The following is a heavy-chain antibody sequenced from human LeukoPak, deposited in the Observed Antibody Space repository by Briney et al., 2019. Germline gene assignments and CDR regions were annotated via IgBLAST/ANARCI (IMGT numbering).Heavy chain of an antibody. V-gene: IGHV4-61*01. Sequence: SVTLSLTCTVSGGSVSNASYYWSWIRQPPGKGLDWIGYVFYSGSTNYSPSLKSRVTVSVDTSKNQFSLILTSVTAADTAVYYCARVRYGSGSYYFDNWGQGTLVTVSS. CDR2: VFYSGST. D-gene: IGHD3-10*01. CDR3: ARVRYGSGSYYFDN. J-gene: IGHJ4*02. CDR1: GGSVSNASYY.